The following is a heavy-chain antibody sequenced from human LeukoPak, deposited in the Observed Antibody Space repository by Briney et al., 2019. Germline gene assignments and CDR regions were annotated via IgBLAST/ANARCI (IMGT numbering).Heavy chain of an antibody. CDR1: GYTFTSYY. CDR3: ARGFPDGVLQRPLGY. D-gene: IGHD3-16*01. CDR2: IDPKRGGT. Sequence: GASVKVSCKASGYTFTSYYMHWVRQAPGQGLEWMGWIDPKRGGTHSSQTFQDRVTMTRDTSINTVYLELSRLKFDDTAVYYCARGFPDGVLQRPLGYWGQGTQVTVSS. V-gene: IGHV1-2*02. J-gene: IGHJ4*02.